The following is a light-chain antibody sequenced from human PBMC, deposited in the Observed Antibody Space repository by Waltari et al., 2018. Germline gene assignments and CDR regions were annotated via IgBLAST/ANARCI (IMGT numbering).Light chain of an antibody. V-gene: IGKV1-39*01. CDR2: SAS. CDR3: QQSYSSPQT. J-gene: IGKJ1*01. CDR1: QGISTY. Sequence: DIQMTQSPSSLSGSVGDRVTITCRASQGISTYLNWYQQKPGKAPKLLISSASSLQSGVPSRFSGSGSGTDFTLTISSLQPEDFATYYCQQSYSSPQTFGQGTKVEIK.